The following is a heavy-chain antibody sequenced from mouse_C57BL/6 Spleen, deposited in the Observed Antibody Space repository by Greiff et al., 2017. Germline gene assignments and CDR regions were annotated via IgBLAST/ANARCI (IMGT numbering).Heavy chain of an antibody. J-gene: IGHJ3*01. CDR3: ARGIDSSGSWFAY. V-gene: IGHV1-82*01. Sequence: VQGVEPGPELVKPGASVKISCKASGYAFSSSWMNWVKQRPGKGLEWIGRIYPGDGDTNYNGKFKGKATLTADKSSSTAYMQLSSLTSEDSAVYFWARGIDSSGSWFAYWGQGTLVTVSA. CDR2: IYPGDGDT. CDR1: GYAFSSSW. D-gene: IGHD3-2*02.